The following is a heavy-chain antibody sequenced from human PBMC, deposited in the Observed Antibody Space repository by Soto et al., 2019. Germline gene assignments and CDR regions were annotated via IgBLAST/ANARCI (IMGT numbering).Heavy chain of an antibody. D-gene: IGHD1-26*01. J-gene: IGHJ4*02. Sequence: PSETLSLTCTVSGGSISSYYWSWIRQPPGKGLEWIGYIYYSGSTNYNPSLKSRVTISVDTSKNQFSLKLSSVTAADTAVYYCARDSNSVGATYFDYWGQGTLVTVSS. CDR3: ARDSNSVGATYFDY. CDR2: IYYSGST. V-gene: IGHV4-59*01. CDR1: GGSISSYY.